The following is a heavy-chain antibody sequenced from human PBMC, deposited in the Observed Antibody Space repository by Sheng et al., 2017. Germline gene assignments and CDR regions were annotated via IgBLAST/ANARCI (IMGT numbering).Heavy chain of an antibody. D-gene: IGHD6-13*01. CDR3: ARVRMAAAGTLWFDP. V-gene: IGHV1-69*04. J-gene: IGHJ5*02. CDR2: IIPILGIA. Sequence: QVQLVQSGAEVKKPGSSVKVSCKASGGTFSSYAISWVRQAPGQGLEWMGGIIPILGIANYAQKFQGRVTITADKSTSTAYMELSSLRSEDTAVYYCARVRMAAAGTLWFDPWAREPWSPSPQ. CDR1: GGTFSSYA.